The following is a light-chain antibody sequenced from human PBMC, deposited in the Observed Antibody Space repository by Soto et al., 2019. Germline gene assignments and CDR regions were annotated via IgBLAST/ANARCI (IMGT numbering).Light chain of an antibody. CDR2: DAS. CDR1: QSISSW. V-gene: IGKV1-5*01. CDR3: QQFHSYPPT. J-gene: IGKJ1*01. Sequence: DIQMTQSPSTLSASVGDRVTITCRASQSISSWLAWYQQKPGKAPKLLIYDASTLESGVPSRFSGSGSGTEFTLTISSLQPDDFATYYCQQFHSYPPTFGQGTKVDIK.